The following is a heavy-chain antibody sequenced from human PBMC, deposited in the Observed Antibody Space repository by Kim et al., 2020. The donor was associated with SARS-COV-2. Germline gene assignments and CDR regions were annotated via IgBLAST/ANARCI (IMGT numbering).Heavy chain of an antibody. J-gene: IGHJ6*02. D-gene: IGHD3-10*01. CDR3: ARDYKDGRYGLDV. CDR1: GGSFSGYY. V-gene: IGHV4-34*01. CDR2: INHRGST. Sequence: SETLSLTCAVYGGSFSGYYWSWIRQPPGKGLEWIGEINHRGSTNHNTSLKSRVTISLDTSKKQFSLKLTSVTAADTAVYYCARDYKDGRYGLDVWGQGTPVIVSS.